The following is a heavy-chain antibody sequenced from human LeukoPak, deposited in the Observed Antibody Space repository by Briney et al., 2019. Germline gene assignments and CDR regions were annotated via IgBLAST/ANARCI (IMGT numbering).Heavy chain of an antibody. CDR3: ARKKDITMIVVVTPFDY. Sequence: SETLSLTCTVSGGSISSSSYYWGWIRQPPGKGLEWIGSIYYSGSNYYHPSLKSRVTINVDTSKNQFSLKLSAVAAADTAVYYCARKKDITMIVVVTPFDYWGQGTLVTVSS. CDR2: IYYSGSN. CDR1: GGSISSSSYY. J-gene: IGHJ4*02. V-gene: IGHV4-39*01. D-gene: IGHD3-22*01.